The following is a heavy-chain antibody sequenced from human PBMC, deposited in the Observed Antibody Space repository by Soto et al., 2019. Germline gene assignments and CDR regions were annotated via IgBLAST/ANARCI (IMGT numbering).Heavy chain of an antibody. CDR3: GLDIVVVPAAQFDY. Sequence: GGSLRLSCTASGFTFGDYAMSGVRQAPGKGLEGVGFIRSKAYGGTTEYAASVKGRFTISRDDSKSLAYLQMNSLKTEDTAVYYCGLDIVVVPAAQFDYWGQGTLVTVSS. V-gene: IGHV3-49*04. J-gene: IGHJ4*02. CDR2: IRSKAYGGTT. D-gene: IGHD2-2*03. CDR1: GFTFGDYA.